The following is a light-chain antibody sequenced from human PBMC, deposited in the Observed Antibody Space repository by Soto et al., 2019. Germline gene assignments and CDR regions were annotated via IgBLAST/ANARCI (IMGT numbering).Light chain of an antibody. Sequence: DIQMTQSPSSLSASVGDRVTITCRASRSISSYLNWYQQKPGKAPNLLIYAASSLQSGVPSRFSGSGSGTDFTLAISSLQPEDFVTYYCQQSYITPPTFGQGTKVEIK. CDR1: RSISSY. CDR2: AAS. CDR3: QQSYITPPT. V-gene: IGKV1-39*01. J-gene: IGKJ1*01.